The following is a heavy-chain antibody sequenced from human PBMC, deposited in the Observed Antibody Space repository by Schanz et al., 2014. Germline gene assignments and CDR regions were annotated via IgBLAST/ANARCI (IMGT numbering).Heavy chain of an antibody. D-gene: IGHD3-10*01. J-gene: IGHJ6*02. CDR2: ISGSGGST. CDR1: GFTFSSHS. Sequence: VQLVESGGGLVKPGGSLRLSCVASGFTFSSHSMNWVRQAPGQGLEWLSYISGSGGSTYYADSVKGRFTISRDNSKNTLYLQMNSLRAEDTAVYYCRLWFGELYYGMDVWGQGTTVTVSS. V-gene: IGHV3-23*04. CDR3: RLWFGELYYGMDV.